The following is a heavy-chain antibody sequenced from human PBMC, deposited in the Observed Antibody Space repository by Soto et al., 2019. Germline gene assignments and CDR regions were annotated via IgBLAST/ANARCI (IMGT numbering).Heavy chain of an antibody. J-gene: IGHJ6*02. CDR2: INPNSGGT. V-gene: IGHV1-2*02. CDR3: ATEGTIFGVVTPPKDYYYGMDV. D-gene: IGHD3-3*01. Sequence: ASVKVSCKASGYTFTGYYMHWVRQAPGQGLEWMGWINPNSGGTIYAQKFQGRVTMTEDTSTDTAYMELSSLGSEDTAVYYCATEGTIFGVVTPPKDYYYGMDVWGQGTTVTVSS. CDR1: GYTFTGYY.